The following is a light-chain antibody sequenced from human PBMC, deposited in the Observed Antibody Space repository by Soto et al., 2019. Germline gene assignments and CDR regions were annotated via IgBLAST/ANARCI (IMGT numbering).Light chain of an antibody. J-gene: IGKJ1*01. Sequence: EIMLTQSAATLSLSPGERATLSCRASQSVSSYLAWYQQKPGQAPRLLIYGVSTRAPGIPDRFSGSGSGTDFTLTISRLEPEDFAVYYCQQYGSSSWTFGQGTKVDIK. CDR2: GVS. V-gene: IGKV3-20*01. CDR3: QQYGSSSWT. CDR1: QSVSSY.